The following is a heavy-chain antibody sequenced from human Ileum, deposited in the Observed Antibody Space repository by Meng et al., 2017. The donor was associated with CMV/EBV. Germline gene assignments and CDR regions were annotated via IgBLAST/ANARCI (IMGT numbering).Heavy chain of an antibody. V-gene: IGHV4-39*07. D-gene: IGHD2-2*01. CDR1: ADSIISGLHF. J-gene: IGHJ4*02. CDR3: AADISTAWFYY. Sequence: QWQILASVPDLAKPSCTLSSPCTVSADSIISGLHFWGWIRQAPGKGLEWIATVHYTETTHYNPSLRSRITISVDTAKNQISLNVSSLPAADTAIYYCAADISTAWFYYWGQGSLVTVSS. CDR2: VHYTETT.